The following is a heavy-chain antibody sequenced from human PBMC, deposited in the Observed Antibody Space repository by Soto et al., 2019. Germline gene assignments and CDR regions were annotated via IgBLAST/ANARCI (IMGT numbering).Heavy chain of an antibody. Sequence: GGSLRLSCAASGFTFSSYAMSWVRQAPGKGLEWVSAISGSGGSTYYADSVKGRFTISRDNSKNTLYLQMNSLRAEDTAVYYCAKAYKNFGVPKGRCWFDPWGQGTLVTVSS. CDR1: GFTFSSYA. CDR2: ISGSGGST. CDR3: AKAYKNFGVPKGRCWFDP. V-gene: IGHV3-23*01. D-gene: IGHD3-3*01. J-gene: IGHJ5*02.